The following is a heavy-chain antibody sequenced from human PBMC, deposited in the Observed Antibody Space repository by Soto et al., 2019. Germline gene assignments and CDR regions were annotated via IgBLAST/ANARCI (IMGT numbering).Heavy chain of an antibody. CDR2: IYYSGST. V-gene: IGHV4-31*03. CDR3: ARGSVVAATLFDY. J-gene: IGHJ4*02. D-gene: IGHD2-15*01. CDR1: GGSISSGGYY. Sequence: QVQLQESGPGLVMPSQTLSLTCTVSGGSISSGGYYWSWIRQHPGKGLEWIGYIYYSGSTYYNPSLKSRVPLSVATSKNQSALKLSAVTAADTAVYYCARGSVVAATLFDYWGQGTLVTVSS.